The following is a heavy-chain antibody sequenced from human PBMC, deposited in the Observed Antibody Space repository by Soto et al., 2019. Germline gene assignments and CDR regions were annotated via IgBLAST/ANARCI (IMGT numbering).Heavy chain of an antibody. Sequence: SETLSLTCTVSGGSISSGGYYWSWIRQHPGKGLEWIGYIYYSGSTYYNPSLKSRVTISVDTSKNQFSLKLSSVTAADTAVYYCARDPLSTDYYDSSGWIGAFDIWGQGTMVTVSS. J-gene: IGHJ3*02. CDR2: IYYSGST. CDR1: GGSISSGGYY. CDR3: ARDPLSTDYYDSSGWIGAFDI. D-gene: IGHD3-22*01. V-gene: IGHV4-31*03.